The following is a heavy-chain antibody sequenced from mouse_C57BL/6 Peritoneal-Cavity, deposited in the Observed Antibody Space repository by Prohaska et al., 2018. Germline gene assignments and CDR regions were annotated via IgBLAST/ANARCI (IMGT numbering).Heavy chain of an antibody. CDR3: APLGRPFAY. V-gene: IGHV1-22*01. D-gene: IGHD4-1*01. CDR2: INPNNGGT. Sequence: HGKSLEWIGYINPNNGGTSYNQKFKGKATLTVNKSSSTAYMELRSLTSEDSAVYYCAPLGRPFAYWGQGTLVTVSA. J-gene: IGHJ3*01.